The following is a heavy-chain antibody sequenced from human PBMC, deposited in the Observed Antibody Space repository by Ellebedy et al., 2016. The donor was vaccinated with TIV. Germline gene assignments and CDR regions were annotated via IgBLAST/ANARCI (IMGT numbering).Heavy chain of an antibody. D-gene: IGHD3-3*01. J-gene: IGHJ4*02. Sequence: SEILSLTCAVYGGSFSGYYWSWIRQPPGKGLEWIGEINHSGSTNYNPSLKSRVTISVDTSKNQFSLKLSSVTAADTAVYYCARGAIFGVVTHSCWWDYWGQGTLVTVSS. CDR2: INHSGST. V-gene: IGHV4-34*01. CDR3: ARGAIFGVVTHSCWWDY. CDR1: GGSFSGYY.